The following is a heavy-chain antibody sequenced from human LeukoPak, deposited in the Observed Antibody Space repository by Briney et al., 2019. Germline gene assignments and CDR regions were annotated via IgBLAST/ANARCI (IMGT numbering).Heavy chain of an antibody. CDR2: ISYDGSNK. V-gene: IGHV3-30-3*01. CDR3: ARDQGIAAAGMVLDY. Sequence: GGSLRLSCAASGFTFSSYAMSWVRQAPGKGLEWVAVISYDGSNKYYADSVKGRFTISRDNSKNTLYLQMNSLRAEDTAVYYCARDQGIAAAGMVLDYWGQGTLVTVSS. J-gene: IGHJ4*02. CDR1: GFTFSSYA. D-gene: IGHD6-13*01.